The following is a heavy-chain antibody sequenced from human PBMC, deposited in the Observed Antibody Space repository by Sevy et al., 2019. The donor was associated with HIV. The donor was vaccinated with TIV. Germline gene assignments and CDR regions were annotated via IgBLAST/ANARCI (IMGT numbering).Heavy chain of an antibody. V-gene: IGHV4-59*01. CDR2: IYYSGRT. D-gene: IGHD1-20*01. CDR1: GVSMTGYY. Sequence: SETLSLTCSVSGVSMTGYYWSWIRKPPGKGLEWIGYIYYSGRTNYNPSFKSPVTISVDTSKSQFSLQLSSVTSAYTAVYYCAGGDGHNRYWGQGTLVTVSS. J-gene: IGHJ4*02. CDR3: AGGDGHNRY.